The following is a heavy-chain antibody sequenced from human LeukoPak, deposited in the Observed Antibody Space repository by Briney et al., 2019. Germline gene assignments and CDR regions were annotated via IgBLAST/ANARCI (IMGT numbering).Heavy chain of an antibody. V-gene: IGHV3-53*01. D-gene: IGHD3-22*01. CDR1: GFTVSSNS. CDR3: ASGDSSGLNY. Sequence: PGGSLRLSCTVSGFTVSSNSMSWVRQAPGKGLEWVSFIYSDNTHYSDSVKGRFTISRDNSKNTLYLQMNSLRAEDTAVYYCASGDSSGLNYWGQGTLVTVSS. CDR2: IYSDNT. J-gene: IGHJ4*02.